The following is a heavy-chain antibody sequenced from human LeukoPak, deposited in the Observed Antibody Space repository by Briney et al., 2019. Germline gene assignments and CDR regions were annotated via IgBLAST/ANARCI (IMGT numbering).Heavy chain of an antibody. Sequence: PSETLSLTCAVYGGSFSNYYWNWIRQPPGKGLEWIGEINHSGSTNYNPSLKSRVTVSVDTSKKQFSLKLTSVTAADTAVYYCVRLGVVGLDQNWFDPWGQGTLVTVSS. CDR3: VRLGVVGLDQNWFDP. V-gene: IGHV4-34*01. CDR2: INHSGST. D-gene: IGHD2-2*01. J-gene: IGHJ5*02. CDR1: GGSFSNYY.